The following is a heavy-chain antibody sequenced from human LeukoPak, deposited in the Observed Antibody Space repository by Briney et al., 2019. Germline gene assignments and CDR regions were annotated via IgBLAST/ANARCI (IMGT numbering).Heavy chain of an antibody. CDR2: IIPIFGTA. D-gene: IGHD3-22*01. Sequence: SVKVSCKASGGTFSSYAISWVRQAPGQGLEWMGGIIPIFGTANYAQKFQGRVTITADESTSTAYMELSSLRSEDTAVYYCARETQYSDYYDSSGSVGAFDIWGQGTMVTVSS. V-gene: IGHV1-69*13. CDR3: ARETQYSDYYDSSGSVGAFDI. CDR1: GGTFSSYA. J-gene: IGHJ3*02.